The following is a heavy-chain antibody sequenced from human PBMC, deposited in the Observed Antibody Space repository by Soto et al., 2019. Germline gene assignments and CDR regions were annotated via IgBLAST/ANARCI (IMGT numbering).Heavy chain of an antibody. V-gene: IGHV4-59*01. J-gene: IGHJ5*02. CDR2: IYYSGST. Sequence: PSETLSLTCTVSGGSISSYYWSWIRQPPGKGLEWIGYIYYSGSTNYNPSLKSRVTISVDTSKNQFSLKLSSVTAADTAVYYCARDRSGNSRYNWFDPWGQGTLVTVSS. CDR1: GGSISSYY. CDR3: ARDRSGNSRYNWFDP.